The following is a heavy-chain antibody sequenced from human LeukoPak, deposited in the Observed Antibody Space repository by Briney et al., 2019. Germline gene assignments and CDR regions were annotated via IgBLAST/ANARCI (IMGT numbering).Heavy chain of an antibody. J-gene: IGHJ5*02. D-gene: IGHD3-10*01. CDR1: GFTFSNYL. CDR2: ISSTGGTI. Sequence: GGSLRLSCVGSGFTFSNYLMNWVRQAPGKGLEWVSFISSTGGTIYYADAVKGRFTVSRDNAKNSLLLQMNSLRAEGTAVYYCAKNRRFGELFDPWGQGTLVTVSS. CDR3: AKNRRFGELFDP. V-gene: IGHV3-48*01.